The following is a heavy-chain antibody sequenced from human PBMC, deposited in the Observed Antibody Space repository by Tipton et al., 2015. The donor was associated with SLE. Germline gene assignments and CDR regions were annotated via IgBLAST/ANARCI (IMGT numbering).Heavy chain of an antibody. Sequence: QLVQSGAEVKKPGEFLRISCKGSGYSFTSYWISWVRQMSGKGLEWMGTIDRSDSYTNYSPSFQGQVTISVDKSITTAYLQWSSLKASDTAIYYCARQPDYNILTGYLYYFDYWGQGTQVTVSS. CDR3: ARQPDYNILTGYLYYFDY. CDR2: IDRSDSYT. CDR1: GYSFTSYW. J-gene: IGHJ4*02. D-gene: IGHD3-9*01. V-gene: IGHV5-10-1*04.